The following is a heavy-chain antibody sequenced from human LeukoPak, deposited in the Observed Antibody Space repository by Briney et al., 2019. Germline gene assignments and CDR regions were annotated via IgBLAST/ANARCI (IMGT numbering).Heavy chain of an antibody. CDR1: GFTFSTYW. J-gene: IGHJ6*03. Sequence: GGSLRLSCAASGFTFSTYWMTWVRQAPGKGLEWVANMKQDGSRKYYVDSVKGRFTISRDNAKNSLYLQLNSLRAEDTAVYYCAMYRGSVRGNYYYYMDVWGKGTTVTVSS. D-gene: IGHD2-15*01. V-gene: IGHV3-7*01. CDR2: MKQDGSRK. CDR3: AMYRGSVRGNYYYYMDV.